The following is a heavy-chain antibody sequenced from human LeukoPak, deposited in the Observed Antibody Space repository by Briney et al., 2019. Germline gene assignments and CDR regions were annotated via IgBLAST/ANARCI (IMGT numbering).Heavy chain of an antibody. Sequence: ASVTVSFTASGYTFTGYYIHWVRQAPGHGLEWMGWINPYSGDTHYAQKFQGRVTMTGDTYISTAYMDLNSVVSDDTAVYYCARVQYQLLFDGNWFDPWGQGTLVTVSS. J-gene: IGHJ5*02. D-gene: IGHD2-2*01. CDR3: ARVQYQLLFDGNWFDP. V-gene: IGHV1-2*02. CDR1: GYTFTGYY. CDR2: INPYSGDT.